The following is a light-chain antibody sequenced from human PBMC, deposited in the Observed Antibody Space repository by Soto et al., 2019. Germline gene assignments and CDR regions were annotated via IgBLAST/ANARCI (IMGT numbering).Light chain of an antibody. Sequence: SYELTQPTSLSVSPGQTATISCSGHKLGDYYACWYQQKPGQAPVLVIYQDTKRPSGIPERFSGSNSGNTATLTISGTQAMDEADYYCQAWDSTTKVFGGGTKVTVL. V-gene: IGLV3-1*01. CDR1: KLGDYY. CDR2: QDT. J-gene: IGLJ3*02. CDR3: QAWDSTTKV.